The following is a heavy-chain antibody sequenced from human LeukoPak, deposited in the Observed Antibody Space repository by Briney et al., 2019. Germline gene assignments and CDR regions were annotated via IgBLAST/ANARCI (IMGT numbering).Heavy chain of an antibody. CDR2: ISSSSSYI. CDR1: GFTFSSYW. D-gene: IGHD3-3*01. CDR3: ARVVWVFGVVIMPIDY. Sequence: GGSLRLSCAASGFTFSSYWMSWVRQAPGKGLEWVSSISSSSSYIYYADSVKGRFTISRDNAKNSLYLQMDSLRAEDTAVYYCARVVWVFGVVIMPIDYWGQGTLVTVSS. V-gene: IGHV3-21*01. J-gene: IGHJ4*02.